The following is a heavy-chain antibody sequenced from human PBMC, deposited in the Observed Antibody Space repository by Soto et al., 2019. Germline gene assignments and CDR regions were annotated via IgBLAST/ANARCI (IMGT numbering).Heavy chain of an antibody. CDR1: GFTVSSNY. Sequence: EVQLVESGGGLVQPGGSLRLSCAASGFTVSSNYMSWVRQAPGKGLEWVSVIYSGGSTYYADSVKGRFTISRHNSKNTLYLQMKSLRAEDTAVYYCAGTYYYDSSGYYRFDYWGQGTLVTVSS. CDR2: IYSGGST. D-gene: IGHD3-22*01. CDR3: AGTYYYDSSGYYRFDY. V-gene: IGHV3-53*04. J-gene: IGHJ4*02.